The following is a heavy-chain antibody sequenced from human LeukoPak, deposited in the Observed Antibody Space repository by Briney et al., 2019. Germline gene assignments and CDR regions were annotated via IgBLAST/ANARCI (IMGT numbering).Heavy chain of an antibody. CDR1: GGSISSSSYY. J-gene: IGHJ4*02. CDR2: IDYSGSI. V-gene: IGHV4-39*01. D-gene: IGHD3-10*01. Sequence: SETLTLTCTVSGGSISSSSYYWGWIRQPPGKGLEWIGSIDYSGSIYYNPSLKSRVTISVDTSKNRFSLKLSSVTAADTAVYYCARRGGSGSRGDYYFDYWGQGTLVTVSS. CDR3: ARRGGSGSRGDYYFDY.